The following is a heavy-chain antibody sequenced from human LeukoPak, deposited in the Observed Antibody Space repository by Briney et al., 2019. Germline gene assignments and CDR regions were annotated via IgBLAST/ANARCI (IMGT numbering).Heavy chain of an antibody. V-gene: IGHV3-7*01. J-gene: IGHJ4*02. Sequence: GGSLRLSCAASGFTFSSYGMHWVRQAPGKGLEWVANIKQDGNEKYYVDSVKGRFTISRDNAKNSLYLQMNSLRAEDSAVYFCARGGTIFGVLIKFYFDYWGQGTLVTVSS. CDR2: IKQDGNEK. CDR3: ARGGTIFGVLIKFYFDY. D-gene: IGHD3-3*01. CDR1: GFTFSSYG.